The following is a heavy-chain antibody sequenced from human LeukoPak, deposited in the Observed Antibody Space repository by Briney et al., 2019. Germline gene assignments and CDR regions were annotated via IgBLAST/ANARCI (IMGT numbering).Heavy chain of an antibody. Sequence: SETLSLTCTVSGGSISSYYWSWIRQPAGKGLEWIGRIHASGSTVYNPSLKSRVTISVDTSKNQFSLKLSSVTAADTAVYYCARAATVTTRWFDPWGQGTLVTVSS. CDR2: IHASGST. CDR3: ARAATVTTRWFDP. V-gene: IGHV4-4*07. D-gene: IGHD4-17*01. J-gene: IGHJ5*02. CDR1: GGSISSYY.